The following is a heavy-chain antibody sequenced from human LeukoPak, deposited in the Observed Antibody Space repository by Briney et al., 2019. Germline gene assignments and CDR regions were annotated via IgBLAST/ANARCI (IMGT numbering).Heavy chain of an antibody. J-gene: IGHJ6*02. CDR3: ARVEVGAANRQWYGIAV. D-gene: IGHD2-15*01. CDR1: GGSISSYY. Sequence: PSETLSLTCTISGGSISSYYWSWIRQPPGKGLEWIGYVDSRGNTNYNPSLKSRVTSSINTSKGQSSLKITSVTATDTAVDYCARVEVGAANRQWYGIAVWGQGTTVTVSS. V-gene: IGHV4-59*01. CDR2: VDSRGNT.